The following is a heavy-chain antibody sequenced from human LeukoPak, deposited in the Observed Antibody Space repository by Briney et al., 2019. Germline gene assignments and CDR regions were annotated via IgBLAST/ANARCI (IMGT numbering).Heavy chain of an antibody. CDR3: ARDSREAGCGLGY. J-gene: IGHJ4*02. CDR2: ISATGGST. CDR1: GFSFSTYA. V-gene: IGHV3-23*01. Sequence: GGSLRLSCAASGFSFSTYAMSWVRQAPGKGLEWVSAISATGGSTYYADSVKGRFTISRDNAKNSLYLQMNSLRAEDTALYYCARDSREAGCGLGYWGQGTLVTVSS. D-gene: IGHD1-26*01.